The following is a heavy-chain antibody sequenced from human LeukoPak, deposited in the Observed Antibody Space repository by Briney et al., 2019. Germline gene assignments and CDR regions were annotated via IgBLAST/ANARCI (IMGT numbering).Heavy chain of an antibody. D-gene: IGHD6-19*01. V-gene: IGHV3-23*01. J-gene: IGHJ4*02. CDR3: ARGSVAVAGILGLCSY. CDR1: GFTFSSYA. Sequence: GGSLRLSCAASGFTFSSYAMSWVRQAPGKGLEWVSTISGDGGSSYYADSVKGRFTISRDNSKNTLYLQMNSLRAEDTAVYYCARGSVAVAGILGLCSYWGQGTLVTISS. CDR2: ISGDGGSS.